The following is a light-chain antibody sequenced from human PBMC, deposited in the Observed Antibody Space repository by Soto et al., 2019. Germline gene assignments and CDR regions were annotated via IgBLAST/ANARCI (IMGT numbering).Light chain of an antibody. CDR1: SSDVGGYNY. CDR2: EVS. J-gene: IGLJ2*01. CDR3: SSYTSSSIL. Sequence: QSALTQPASVSGSPGHSITISCTGTSSDVGGYNYVSWYQQHPGKAPKLMIYEVSNRPSGVSNRFSGSKSGNTASLTISGLQAEDEADYYCSSYTSSSILFGGGTKLTVL. V-gene: IGLV2-14*01.